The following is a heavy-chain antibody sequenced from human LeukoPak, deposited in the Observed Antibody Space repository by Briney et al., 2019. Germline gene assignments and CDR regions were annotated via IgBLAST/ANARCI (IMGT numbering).Heavy chain of an antibody. CDR2: VSSNGGST. D-gene: IGHD3-10*02. CDR1: GFTFSSYA. V-gene: IGHV3-64*01. J-gene: IGHJ6*04. Sequence: GGSLRLSCAASGFTFSSYAMHWVRQAPGKGLEYVSAVSSNGGSTYYANSVKGRFTISRDNAKNSLYLQMNSLRAEDTAVYYCAELGITMIGGVWGKGTTVTISS. CDR3: AELGITMIGGV.